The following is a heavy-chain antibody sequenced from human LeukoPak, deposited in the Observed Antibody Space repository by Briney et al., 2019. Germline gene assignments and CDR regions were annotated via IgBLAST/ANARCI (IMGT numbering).Heavy chain of an antibody. D-gene: IGHD6-13*01. CDR3: ARVTSWYDDYAGFDY. CDR1: GFTFSSYA. CDR2: ISYVGSNK. Sequence: GGSLRLSCAASGFTFSSYAMHWVRQAPGKGLEWVAVISYVGSNKYYADSVKGRFTISRDNSKNTLYLQMNSLRAEDTAVYYCARVTSWYDDYAGFDYWGQGTLVTVSS. J-gene: IGHJ4*02. V-gene: IGHV3-30-3*01.